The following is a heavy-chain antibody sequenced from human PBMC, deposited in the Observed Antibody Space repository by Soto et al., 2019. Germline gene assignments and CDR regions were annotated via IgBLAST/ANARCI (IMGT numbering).Heavy chain of an antibody. Sequence: GGSLRLSCAASGFTFSAYALSWVRQAPGKGLEWVSAISANGQGIYYADSVRGRFTISRDNSKNTIFLHMDSLRAEDTAVYYCAKDRNYPRDQFHYWGQGTLVTVSS. CDR3: AKDRNYPRDQFHY. V-gene: IGHV3-23*01. J-gene: IGHJ4*02. CDR1: GFTFSAYA. CDR2: ISANGQGI. D-gene: IGHD1-7*01.